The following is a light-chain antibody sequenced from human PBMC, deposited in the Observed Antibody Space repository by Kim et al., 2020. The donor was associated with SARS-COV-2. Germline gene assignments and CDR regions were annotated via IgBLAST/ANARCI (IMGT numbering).Light chain of an antibody. CDR2: SAS. J-gene: IGKJ2*01. V-gene: IGKV1-6*01. Sequence: AIQMTQSPSSLSTSVGDTVTITCRASQGIRNDLGWYQQKPGKAPKLLIYSASSLQSGVPSRFSGRGSGTDFTLTISSLQPEDFATYYCLQDYNYPYTFGQVTKLEI. CDR1: QGIRND. CDR3: LQDYNYPYT.